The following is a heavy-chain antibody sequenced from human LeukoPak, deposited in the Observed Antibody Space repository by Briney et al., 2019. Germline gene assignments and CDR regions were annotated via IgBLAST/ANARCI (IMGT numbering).Heavy chain of an antibody. J-gene: IGHJ6*02. CDR2: IDPSDSYT. Sequence: GESLKISCKGSGYSFTSYWISWVRQMPGKGLEWMGRIDPSDSYTNYSPSFQGHVTISADKSISTAYLQWSSLKASDTAMYYCARHGIAAAGARRTYYYGMDVWGQGTTVTVSS. CDR1: GYSFTSYW. CDR3: ARHGIAAAGARRTYYYGMDV. V-gene: IGHV5-10-1*01. D-gene: IGHD6-13*01.